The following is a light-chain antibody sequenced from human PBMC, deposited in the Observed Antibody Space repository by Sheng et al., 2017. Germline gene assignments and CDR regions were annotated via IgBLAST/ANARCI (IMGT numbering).Light chain of an antibody. CDR1: QTVTSAS. Sequence: IVMTQSPVTLSVSPGERATLSCRASQTVTSASLAWYQQTPGQPPRLLIYAASSRATGIPDRFSGSESGTEFTLTISRLEPEDFAVYYCQQYGRSPLTFGGGTKVEIK. CDR3: QQYGRSPLT. J-gene: IGKJ4*01. CDR2: AAS. V-gene: IGKV3-20*01.